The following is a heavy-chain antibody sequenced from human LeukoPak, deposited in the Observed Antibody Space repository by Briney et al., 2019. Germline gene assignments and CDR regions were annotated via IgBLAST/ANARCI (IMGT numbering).Heavy chain of an antibody. Sequence: GASVKVSCKASGHTFTTYHFYWVRQAPGQGLEWMGIVDPQDGGTSYAHKFRGRVAMTRGMSANTVYLELNSLGSDDTALYYCARDRGRTSEFDSWGQGNLVTVSS. CDR1: GHTFTTYH. CDR3: ARDRGRTSEFDS. J-gene: IGHJ5*01. D-gene: IGHD1-14*01. CDR2: VDPQDGGT. V-gene: IGHV1-46*01.